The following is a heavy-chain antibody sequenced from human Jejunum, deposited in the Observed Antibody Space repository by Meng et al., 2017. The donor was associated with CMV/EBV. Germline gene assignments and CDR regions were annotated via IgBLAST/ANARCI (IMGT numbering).Heavy chain of an antibody. CDR2: INPNSGGT. CDR1: GYTFTGYY. J-gene: IGHJ5*02. V-gene: IGHV1-2*06. CDR3: AHQAVAGTRGWFDP. D-gene: IGHD6-19*01. Sequence: QVALGQSGAGVKKPGAQVKVSCKASGYTFTGYYMHWVRQAPGQGLEWMGRINPNSGGTNYAQKFQGRVTMTRDTSISTAYMELSRLRSDDTAVYYCAHQAVAGTRGWFDPWGQGTLVTVSS.